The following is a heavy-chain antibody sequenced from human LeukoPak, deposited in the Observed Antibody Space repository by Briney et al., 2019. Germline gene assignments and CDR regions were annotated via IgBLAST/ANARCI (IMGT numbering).Heavy chain of an antibody. CDR1: GFTFSSYE. CDR3: ARDGDYGDYGYVY. V-gene: IGHV3-48*03. J-gene: IGHJ4*02. D-gene: IGHD4-17*01. Sequence: GRSLRLSCAASGFTFSSYEMNWVRQAPGEGLEWVSYISSSGSTIYYADSVKGRFTISRDNAKNSLYLQMNSLRAEDTAVYYCARDGDYGDYGYVYWGQGTLVTVSS. CDR2: ISSSGSTI.